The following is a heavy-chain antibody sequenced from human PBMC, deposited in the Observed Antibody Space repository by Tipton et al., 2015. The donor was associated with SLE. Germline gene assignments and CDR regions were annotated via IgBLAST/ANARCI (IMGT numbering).Heavy chain of an antibody. CDR2: IDYNGYA. V-gene: IGHV4-59*08. CDR1: GVSMNRFY. Sequence: TLSLTCTVSGVSMNRFYWSWIRQSPEKGLQWIAYIDYNGYANYNPSLKSRVTISVDTSNNQFSLTLTSGTAADTAFYYCARQFPTTLYWYFDLWGRGTLVTVSS. D-gene: IGHD4-11*01. CDR3: ARQFPTTLYWYFDL. J-gene: IGHJ2*01.